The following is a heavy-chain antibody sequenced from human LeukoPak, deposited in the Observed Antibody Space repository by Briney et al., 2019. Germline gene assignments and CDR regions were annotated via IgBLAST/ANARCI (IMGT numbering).Heavy chain of an antibody. J-gene: IGHJ4*02. V-gene: IGHV3-23*01. CDR3: AKDHGDDVDY. Sequence: GGSLRLSCAASGFIFSNYAMTWVRQAPGKGLEWVSTISGSDGATYYADSVKGRFTISRDNSKNTLYLQMNSLRAEDTAVYYCAKDHGDDVDYWGQGTLVTVSS. D-gene: IGHD4-17*01. CDR1: GFIFSNYA. CDR2: ISGSDGAT.